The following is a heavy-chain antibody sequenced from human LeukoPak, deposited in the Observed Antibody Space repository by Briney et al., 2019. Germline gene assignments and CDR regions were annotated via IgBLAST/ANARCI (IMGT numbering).Heavy chain of an antibody. CDR3: AREPMRGNWFDP. D-gene: IGHD3-16*01. V-gene: IGHV3-21*01. CDR1: GFTFSSFA. J-gene: IGHJ5*02. Sequence: PGGSLRLSCVPSGFTFSSFAMTWVRQAPGKGLEWVSSISSSSSYIYYADSVKGRFTISRDNAKNSLYLQMNSLRAEDTAVYYCAREPMRGNWFDPWGQGTLVTVSS. CDR2: ISSSSSYI.